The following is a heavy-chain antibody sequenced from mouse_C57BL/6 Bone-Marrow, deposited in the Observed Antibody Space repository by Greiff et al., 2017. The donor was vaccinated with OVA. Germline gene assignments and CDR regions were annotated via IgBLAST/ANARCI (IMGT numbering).Heavy chain of an antibody. V-gene: IGHV5-12-2*01. CDR1: GFTFSSYT. CDR2: ISNGGGST. Sequence: LVESGGGLVQPGGSLKLSCAASGFTFSSYTMSWVRQTPEKRLEWVAYISNGGGSTYYPDTVKGRFTISRDNAKNTLYLQMSSLKSEDTAMYYCARGYSWFAYWGQGTLVTVSA. D-gene: IGHD2-3*01. J-gene: IGHJ3*01. CDR3: ARGYSWFAY.